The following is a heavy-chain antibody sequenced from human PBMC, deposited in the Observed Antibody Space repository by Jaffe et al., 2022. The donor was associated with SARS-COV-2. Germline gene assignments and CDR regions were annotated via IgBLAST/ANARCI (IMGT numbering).Heavy chain of an antibody. V-gene: IGHV1-2*02. J-gene: IGHJ6*02. D-gene: IGHD2-15*01. Sequence: QVQLVQSGAEVKKPGASVKVSCKASGYTFTGYYMHWVRQAPGQGLEWMGWINPNSGGTNYAQKFQGRVTMTRDTSISTAYMELSRLRSDDTAVYYCARQRVVVAATPGYYYYYGMDVWGQGTTVTVSS. CDR2: INPNSGGT. CDR3: ARQRVVVAATPGYYYYYGMDV. CDR1: GYTFTGYY.